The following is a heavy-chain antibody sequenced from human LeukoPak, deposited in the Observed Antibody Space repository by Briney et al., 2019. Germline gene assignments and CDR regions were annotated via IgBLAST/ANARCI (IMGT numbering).Heavy chain of an antibody. V-gene: IGHV3-30*03. CDR1: GFTFSSYA. J-gene: IGHJ4*02. Sequence: PGGSLRLSCAASGFTFSSYAMSWVRQAPGKGLEWVAMMSYDGSNKYTDSVKGRFTISRDNSKNMVDLYMSNLKIEDTAVYYCARDSWGFDFWGQGTLVTVSS. CDR3: ARDSWGFDF. D-gene: IGHD7-27*01. CDR2: MSYDGSNK.